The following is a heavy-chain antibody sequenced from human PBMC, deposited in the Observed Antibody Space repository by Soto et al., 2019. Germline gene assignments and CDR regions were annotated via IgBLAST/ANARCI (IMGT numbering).Heavy chain of an antibody. CDR3: ARGNDFWSGSTHAFDI. D-gene: IGHD3-3*01. CDR1: CYSIISGYY. CDR2: IYHSGST. V-gene: IGHV4-38-2*01. Sequence: PSETVSLTCAFSCYSIISGYYWGWIRQPPGKGLEWIGSIYHSGSTYYNPSLKSRVTISVDTSKNQFSLKLSSVTAADTAVYYCARGNDFWSGSTHAFDIWGQGTMVTVSS. J-gene: IGHJ3*02.